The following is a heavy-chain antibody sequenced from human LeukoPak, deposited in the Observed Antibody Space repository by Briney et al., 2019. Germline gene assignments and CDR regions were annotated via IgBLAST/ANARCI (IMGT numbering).Heavy chain of an antibody. D-gene: IGHD6-13*01. Sequence: GGSLRLSCAASGFTFSSYSMNWVRQAPGKGLEWVSYISSSSSYIYYADSVKGRFTISRDNAKNSLYLQMNSLRAEDTAVYYCARDASSSSWYSEETPPSDYWGQGTLVTVSS. CDR3: ARDASSSSWYSEETPPSDY. J-gene: IGHJ4*02. CDR2: ISSSSSYI. CDR1: GFTFSSYS. V-gene: IGHV3-21*05.